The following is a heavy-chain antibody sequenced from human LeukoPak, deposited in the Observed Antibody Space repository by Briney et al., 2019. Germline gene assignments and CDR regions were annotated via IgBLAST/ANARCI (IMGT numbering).Heavy chain of an antibody. CDR3: LVRVF. Sequence: PGGSLRLSCAASGFTFTSYSMSWVRQAPGKGLEWVATINQHGNERYYVDSVKGRFTISRDNAQNSLYLQMNSLRAEDTAVYYCLVRVFWGQGTLVTVSS. V-gene: IGHV3-7*01. D-gene: IGHD3-10*01. CDR2: INQHGNER. J-gene: IGHJ4*02. CDR1: GFTFTSYS.